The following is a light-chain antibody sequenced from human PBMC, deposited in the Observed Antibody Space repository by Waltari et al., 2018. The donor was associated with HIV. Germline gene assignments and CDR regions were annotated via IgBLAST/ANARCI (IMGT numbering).Light chain of an antibody. CDR2: EVR. Sequence: QSALTQPASVPGSPRQTVTISCTPTRSCVGNYNYDSWYQQFQGQAPTLLIFEVRHRPSGVSYLFSASKSGNTASLTISGLQPEEGADYSCSSYTNNNRVVFGGGTMLTV. V-gene: IGLV2-14*01. J-gene: IGLJ3*02. CDR1: RSCVGNYNY. CDR3: SSYTNNNRVV.